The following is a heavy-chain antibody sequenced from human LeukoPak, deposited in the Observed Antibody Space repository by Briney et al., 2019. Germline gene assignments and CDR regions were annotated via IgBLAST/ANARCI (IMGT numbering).Heavy chain of an antibody. V-gene: IGHV3-9*01. CDR3: ARASYYYDTTGLGAVDF. J-gene: IGHJ3*01. CDR2: INWNSDNI. D-gene: IGHD3-22*01. Sequence: SLRLSCAASGFTFSSYSMNWVRQAPGKGLEWISGINWNSDNIGYADSVKGRFTISRDDAKNSLFLQMNSLRAEDTALYYCARASYYYDTTGLGAVDFWGQGTMVTVSS. CDR1: GFTFSSYS.